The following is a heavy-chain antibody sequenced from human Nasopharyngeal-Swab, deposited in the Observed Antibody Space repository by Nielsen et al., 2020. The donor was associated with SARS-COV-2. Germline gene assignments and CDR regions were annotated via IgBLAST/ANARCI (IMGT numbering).Heavy chain of an antibody. CDR3: ARWSSSSIKFDY. V-gene: IGHV4-39*01. J-gene: IGHJ4*02. CDR1: GGSMSSFAFDSY. Sequence: SETLSLTCTVSGGSMSSFAFDSYWAWIRQPSGMGLEWIGSMYHSGATYTNPSLKSRVTLSVDTSTNKFSLNLSSVTAADTAVYYCARWSSSSIKFDYWGQGTLVSVSS. CDR2: MYHSGAT. D-gene: IGHD3-3*01.